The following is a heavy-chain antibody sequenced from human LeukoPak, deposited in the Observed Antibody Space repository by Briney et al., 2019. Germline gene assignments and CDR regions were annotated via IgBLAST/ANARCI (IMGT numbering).Heavy chain of an antibody. CDR1: GYTFTGYY. V-gene: IGHV1-2*02. J-gene: IGHJ6*03. Sequence: ASVKVSCKASGYTFTGYYIYWVRQAPGQGPEWMEWINPNSGGTNYAQKFQGRVTMTRDTSISTAYMELSRLRSDDTAVYYCARDVELELRSLYYYYMDVWGKGTTVTVSS. D-gene: IGHD1-7*01. CDR2: INPNSGGT. CDR3: ARDVELELRSLYYYYMDV.